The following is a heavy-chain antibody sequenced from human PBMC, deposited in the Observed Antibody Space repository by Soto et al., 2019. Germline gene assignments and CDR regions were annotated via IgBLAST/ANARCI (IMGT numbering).Heavy chain of an antibody. D-gene: IGHD4-4*01. CDR1: GGTISSYA. J-gene: IGHJ4*02. CDR2: IIPIFGTA. Sequence: ASVNVSCKASGGTISSYAISCVRQAPGQGLEWMGGIIPIFGTANYAQKFQGRVTITADESTSTAYMELSSLRSEDTAVYYCASNRNDYSNYLGYWGQGILVTVSS. CDR3: ASNRNDYSNYLGY. V-gene: IGHV1-69*13.